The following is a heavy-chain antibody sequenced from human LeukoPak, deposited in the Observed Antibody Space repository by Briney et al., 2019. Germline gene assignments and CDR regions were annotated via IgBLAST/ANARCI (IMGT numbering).Heavy chain of an antibody. CDR1: GFTFSSHA. Sequence: PGGSLRLSCAASGFTFSSHAMSWVRQAPGKGLEWVSRINSDGSSTSYADSVKGRFTISRDNAKNTLYLQMNSLRAEDTAVYYCARENRPKNGGYGMDVWGQGTTVTVSS. CDR2: INSDGSST. CDR3: ARENRPKNGGYGMDV. D-gene: IGHD4-23*01. V-gene: IGHV3-74*01. J-gene: IGHJ6*02.